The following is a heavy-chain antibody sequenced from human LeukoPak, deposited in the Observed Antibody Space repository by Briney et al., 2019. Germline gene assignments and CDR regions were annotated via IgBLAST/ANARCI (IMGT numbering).Heavy chain of an antibody. V-gene: IGHV1-3*01. CDR2: INAGNGNT. Sequence: ASVKVSCKASGYTFTSYDINWVRQATGQGLEWMGWINAGNGNTKYSQKFQGRVTITRDTSASTAYMELSRLRSDDTAVYYCARFIRGSSWVNDAFDIWGQGTMVTVSS. CDR1: GYTFTSYD. D-gene: IGHD6-13*01. J-gene: IGHJ3*02. CDR3: ARFIRGSSWVNDAFDI.